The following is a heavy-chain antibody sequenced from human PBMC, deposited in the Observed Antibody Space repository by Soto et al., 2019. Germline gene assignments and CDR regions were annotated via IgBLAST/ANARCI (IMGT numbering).Heavy chain of an antibody. J-gene: IGHJ4*02. CDR1: GYTFTNYW. Sequence: GESLKISCKGSGYTFTNYWIAWVRQMPGKGLEWMGIIFPGDSDTTYSPSFQGQVTISADKSISTVYLQWRSLKASDTAMYFCARGGYTGSYQPHFDYWGQGTLVTVSS. V-gene: IGHV5-51*01. CDR3: ARGGYTGSYQPHFDY. CDR2: IFPGDSDT. D-gene: IGHD3-16*02.